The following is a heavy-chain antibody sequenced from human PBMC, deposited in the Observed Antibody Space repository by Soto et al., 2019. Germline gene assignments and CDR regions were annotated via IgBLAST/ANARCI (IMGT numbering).Heavy chain of an antibody. V-gene: IGHV5-10-1*01. CDR3: ARTSMQSRGYSYGHGGMDV. J-gene: IGHJ6*02. CDR2: IDPSDSYT. Sequence: EVQLVQSGAEVKKPGESLRISCKGSGYSFTSYWISWVRQMPGKGLEWMGRIDPSDSYTKYSPSFQGHVTISADKSISTAYLQWSSLKASDTAMYYCARTSMQSRGYSYGHGGMDVWGQGTTVTVSS. CDR1: GYSFTSYW. D-gene: IGHD5-18*01.